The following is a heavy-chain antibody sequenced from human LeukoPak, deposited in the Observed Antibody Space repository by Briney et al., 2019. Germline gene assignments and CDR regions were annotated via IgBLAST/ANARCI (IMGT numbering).Heavy chain of an antibody. CDR2: ITPYNGNT. CDR3: ASNLAGRLSENWFDP. V-gene: IGHV1-18*01. J-gene: IGHJ5*02. CDR1: GYTFIGYS. Sequence: ASVKVSCKASGYTFIGYSISWVRQAPGHGLEWMGWITPYNGNTNYVQNFQGRVTMTTDTSTSTAYMELSSLRSEDTAVYYCASNLAGRLSENWFDPWGQGTLVTVSS. D-gene: IGHD3-10*01.